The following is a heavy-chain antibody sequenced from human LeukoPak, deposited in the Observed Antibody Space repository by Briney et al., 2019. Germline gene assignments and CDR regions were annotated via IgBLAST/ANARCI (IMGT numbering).Heavy chain of an antibody. Sequence: KPSETLSLTCTVSGYSISSGYYWGWIRQPPGKGLEWIGSIYQSGSPYYNPSLKSRVTISVDTSKNQFSLKLSSVTAADTAVYYCARSPVRCTSTTCFGFYFDYWGQGTLVTVSS. CDR2: IYQSGSP. CDR3: ARSPVRCTSTTCFGFYFDY. J-gene: IGHJ4*02. V-gene: IGHV4-38-2*02. D-gene: IGHD2-2*01. CDR1: GYSISSGYY.